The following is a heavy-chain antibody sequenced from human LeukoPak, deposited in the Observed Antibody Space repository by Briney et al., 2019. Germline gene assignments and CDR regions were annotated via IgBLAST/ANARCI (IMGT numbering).Heavy chain of an antibody. CDR1: GFTFSSYA. J-gene: IGHJ5*02. Sequence: GGSLRLSCAASGFTFSSYAMSWVRQAPGKGLEWVSAISGSGGSTYYADSVKGRFTISRDNSKNTLYLQMNSLRAEDTAVYYCAKDGQQWLDLGWLDPWGQGTLVTVSS. D-gene: IGHD6-19*01. CDR2: ISGSGGST. CDR3: AKDGQQWLDLGWLDP. V-gene: IGHV3-23*01.